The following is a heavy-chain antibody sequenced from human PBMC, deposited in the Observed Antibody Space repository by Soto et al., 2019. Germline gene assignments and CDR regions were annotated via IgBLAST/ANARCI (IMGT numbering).Heavy chain of an antibody. CDR1: GDTFASFG. CDR3: ARDQESITDRILQY. CDR2: ISAYNGNT. J-gene: IGHJ4*02. V-gene: IGHV1-18*01. Sequence: GPSVKVSCKASGDTFASFGFSWVRQAPGQGLEWLGWISAYNGNTHYAQKVRDRVTLTTDTSTNTAYMELRSLTSDDTAVYYCARDQESITDRILQYWGQGTRVT. D-gene: IGHD3-10*01.